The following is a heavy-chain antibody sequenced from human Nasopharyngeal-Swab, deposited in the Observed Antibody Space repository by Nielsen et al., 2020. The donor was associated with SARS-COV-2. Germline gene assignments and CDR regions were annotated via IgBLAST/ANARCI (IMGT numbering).Heavy chain of an antibody. J-gene: IGHJ5*01. V-gene: IGHV3-21*01. CDR3: ARDTGGPPNYFDP. CDR2: ISSTTPYI. CDR1: GFTFSGYT. D-gene: IGHD1-7*01. Sequence: GSLRLSCVASGFTFSGYTMNWVRQAPGKGLEWISSISSTTPYIYYADSVKGRFTISRDNAKNSLYLQMNFLRVEDTAMYYCARDTGGPPNYFDPWGQGTLVTVFS.